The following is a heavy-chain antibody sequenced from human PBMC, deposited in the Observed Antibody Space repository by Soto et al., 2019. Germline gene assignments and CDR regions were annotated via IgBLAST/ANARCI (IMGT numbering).Heavy chain of an antibody. D-gene: IGHD6-6*01. CDR2: INAGNGNT. Sequence: GASVKVSCKASGYTFTSYAMHWVRQAPGQRLEWMGWINAGNGNTKYSQKFQGRVTITRDTSASTAYMELSSLRSEDTAVYYCASPLPLYSSSSDYSYYGMDVWGQGTTVTVSS. CDR1: GYTFTSYA. J-gene: IGHJ6*02. CDR3: ASPLPLYSSSSDYSYYGMDV. V-gene: IGHV1-3*01.